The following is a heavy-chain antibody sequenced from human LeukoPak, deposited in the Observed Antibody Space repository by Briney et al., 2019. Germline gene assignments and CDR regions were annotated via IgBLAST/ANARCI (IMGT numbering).Heavy chain of an antibody. CDR1: GFTFSNYW. J-gene: IGHJ4*02. V-gene: IGHV3-7*01. CDR3: ARSARGDESAYYYMDH. Sequence: GGSLRLSCAATGFTFSNYWMSWVRQAPGKGLEWVANIKQDGSKKSYVDSVKGRFAVSRDNAFNSLFLQVNSLRVEDTAVYYCARSARGDESAYYYMDHWGQGTLVTVSS. D-gene: IGHD3-22*01. CDR2: IKQDGSKK.